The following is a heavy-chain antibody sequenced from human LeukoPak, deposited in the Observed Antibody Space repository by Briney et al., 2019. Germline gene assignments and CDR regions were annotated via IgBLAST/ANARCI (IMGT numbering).Heavy chain of an antibody. J-gene: IGHJ3*02. CDR2: ISGSGGST. CDR3: AKGCSSTSCYTEEDAFDI. D-gene: IGHD2-2*02. V-gene: IGHV3-23*01. Sequence: PGGSLRLSYAASGFTFSSYAMSWVRQAPGKGLEWVSAISGSGGSTYYADSVKGRFTISRDNSKNTLYLQMNSLRAEDTAVYYCAKGCSSTSCYTEEDAFDIWGQGTMVTVSS. CDR1: GFTFSSYA.